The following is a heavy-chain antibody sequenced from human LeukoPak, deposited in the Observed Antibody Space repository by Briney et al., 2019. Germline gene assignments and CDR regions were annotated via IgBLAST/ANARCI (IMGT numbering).Heavy chain of an antibody. J-gene: IGHJ4*02. D-gene: IGHD3-10*01. CDR1: GFTFSSYA. V-gene: IGHV3-23*01. CDR3: AKDGDYYGSGTFDY. Sequence: GGSLRLSCAASGFTFSSYAMSWVRQAPGKGLEWVSGIRGSGDRTFYADSVKGRFTISRDNSKNTLYLQMNSLRAEDTAVYYCAKDGDYYGSGTFDYWGQGTLVTVSS. CDR2: IRGSGDRT.